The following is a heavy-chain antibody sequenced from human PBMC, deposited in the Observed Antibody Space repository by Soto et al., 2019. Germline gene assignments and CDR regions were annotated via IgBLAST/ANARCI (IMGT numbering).Heavy chain of an antibody. J-gene: IGHJ2*01. V-gene: IGHV3-21*01. CDR2: ISSSSSYI. D-gene: IGHD6-19*01. CDR3: ARNRPDGGCYISTAHSPWYFDP. CDR1: GFTFSSYS. Sequence: EVQLVESGGGLVKPGGSLRLSCAASGFTFSSYSMNWVRQAPGKGLEWVSSISSSSSYIYYADSVKGRFTISRDNAKNSLYLEMNSLRAEDPAVYSCARNRPDGGCYISTAHSPWYFDPWGRGTLVPLSS.